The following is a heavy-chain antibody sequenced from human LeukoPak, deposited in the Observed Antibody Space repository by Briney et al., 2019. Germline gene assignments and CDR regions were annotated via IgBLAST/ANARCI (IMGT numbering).Heavy chain of an antibody. Sequence: SQTLSLTCTVSGGSISSGSYYWSWIRQPAGKGLEWIGRIYTSGSTNYNPSLKSRVTISVDTSKNQFSPKLSSVTAADTAVYYCARDYYDFWRGYYYYYMDVWGKGTTVTVSS. CDR3: ARDYYDFWRGYYYYYMDV. CDR2: IYTSGST. CDR1: GGSISSGSYY. J-gene: IGHJ6*03. V-gene: IGHV4-61*02. D-gene: IGHD3-3*01.